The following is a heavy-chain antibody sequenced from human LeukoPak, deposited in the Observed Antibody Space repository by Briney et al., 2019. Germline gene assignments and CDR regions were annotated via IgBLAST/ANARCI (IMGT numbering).Heavy chain of an antibody. CDR1: GFTFSSYA. Sequence: GGSLRLFCAASGFTFSSYAMHWVRQAPGKGLEWVAVISYDGSNKYYADSVKGRFTISRDNSKNTLYLQMNSLRAEDTAVYYCARDNDSSGYYFDYWGQGTLVTVSS. V-gene: IGHV3-30-3*01. D-gene: IGHD3-22*01. CDR3: ARDNDSSGYYFDY. J-gene: IGHJ4*02. CDR2: ISYDGSNK.